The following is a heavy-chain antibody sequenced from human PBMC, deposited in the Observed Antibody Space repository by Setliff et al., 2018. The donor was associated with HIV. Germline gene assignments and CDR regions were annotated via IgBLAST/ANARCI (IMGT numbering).Heavy chain of an antibody. J-gene: IGHJ4*02. Sequence: PSETLSLTCSVSGDDINRDFWTWMRQPPGKGLEWIGYVQYVGPANYNPSLQSRPTLSIDTSKNQFSLKLISVTAADTAVYYCATVVTLAYCHDGLCPAFDSWGQGALVTVSS. CDR2: VQYVGPA. V-gene: IGHV4-59*01. D-gene: IGHD2-8*01. CDR3: ATVVTLAYCHDGLCPAFDS. CDR1: GDDINRDF.